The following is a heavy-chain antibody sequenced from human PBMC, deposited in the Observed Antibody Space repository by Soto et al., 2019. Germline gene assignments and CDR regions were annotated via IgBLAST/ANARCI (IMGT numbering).Heavy chain of an antibody. D-gene: IGHD1-26*01. V-gene: IGHV3-30*18. J-gene: IGHJ4*02. CDR3: AKGGGSARDFDY. Sequence: QVQLVDSGGDVVQPGGSLRLSCTGSGFTFGNYGMHWVRQAPGKGLEWVASTSYDGNNKYYADSLKGRFTISRDNSKIMVYLQMTSLGPEDTAVYYCAKGGGSARDFDYWGQGALVTVSS. CDR1: GFTFGNYG. CDR2: TSYDGNNK.